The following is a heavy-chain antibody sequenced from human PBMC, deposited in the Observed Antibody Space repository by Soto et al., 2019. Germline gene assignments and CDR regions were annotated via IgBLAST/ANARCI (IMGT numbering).Heavy chain of an antibody. Sequence: QVQLQESGPGLVKPSGTLSLTCAVSSGSISSSNWWSWVHQPPGKGLEWIGEIYHSGSTNYNPSLKSRVTISVDKSKNQFSLKLSSVTAADTAVYYCAREVYGSGSYYISHYYYMDVWGKGTTVTVSS. CDR2: IYHSGST. D-gene: IGHD3-10*01. CDR1: SGSISSSNW. J-gene: IGHJ6*03. V-gene: IGHV4-4*02. CDR3: AREVYGSGSYYISHYYYMDV.